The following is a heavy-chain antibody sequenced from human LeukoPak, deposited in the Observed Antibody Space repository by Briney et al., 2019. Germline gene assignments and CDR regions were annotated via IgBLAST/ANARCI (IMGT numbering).Heavy chain of an antibody. CDR1: GYSFTYW. J-gene: IGHJ4*02. CDR3: ATGSSGGYSH. D-gene: IGHD3-10*01. Sequence: GESLKISCTGSGYSFTYWITWVRQMPGKGLEWMGTIDPGYSNMKNYNPSLEGHVTISVDKSINTVYLQWSSLKASDSAMYYCATGSSGGYSHWGQGTLVTVPS. V-gene: IGHV5-10-1*01. CDR2: IDPGYSNM.